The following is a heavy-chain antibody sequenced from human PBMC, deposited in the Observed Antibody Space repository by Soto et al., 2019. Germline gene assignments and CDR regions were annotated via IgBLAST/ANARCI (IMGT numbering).Heavy chain of an antibody. Sequence: QVQLVQSGAEVQKPGASVKVSCKTVGYTFTSYGISWVRQAPGQGLEWMGWISSYNAYTNYAQRFRGIVTMTTDTSTSTAYMELRSLRSDDTAVYYCARTKLHYDSSGYYFDYFDYWGQGTLVTVSS. V-gene: IGHV1-18*01. D-gene: IGHD3-22*01. CDR2: ISSYNAYT. CDR1: GYTFTSYG. J-gene: IGHJ4*02. CDR3: ARTKLHYDSSGYYFDYFDY.